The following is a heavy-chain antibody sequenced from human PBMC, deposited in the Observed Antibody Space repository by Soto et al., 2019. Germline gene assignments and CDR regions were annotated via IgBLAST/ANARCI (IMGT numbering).Heavy chain of an antibody. V-gene: IGHV3-23*01. CDR3: VKGSASVRPYYFDY. CDR1: GFTFSSHA. J-gene: IGHJ4*02. CDR2: ISGSGGST. D-gene: IGHD6-6*01. Sequence: GGSLRLSCVASGFTFSSHAMSWVRQAPGQGLEWVSAISGSGGSTFYADSVKGRFTISRDNSKNTLFLQMTSLRAEDTAVYYCVKGSASVRPYYFDYWGQGALVTVSS.